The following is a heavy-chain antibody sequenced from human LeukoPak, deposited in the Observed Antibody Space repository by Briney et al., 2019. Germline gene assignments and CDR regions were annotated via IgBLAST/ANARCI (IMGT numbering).Heavy chain of an antibody. Sequence: ASVKVSCKTSGYSFTDSYMHWVRQAPGQGLEWMGWINPNSGGTNSAQKFQGRVTMTRDTSITTVYMEVNWLTSDDTAIYYCARADRLHGGPYLIGPWGQGTLVTVSS. CDR1: GYSFTDSY. CDR3: ARADRLHGGPYLIGP. D-gene: IGHD3-16*01. CDR2: INPNSGGT. V-gene: IGHV1-2*02. J-gene: IGHJ5*02.